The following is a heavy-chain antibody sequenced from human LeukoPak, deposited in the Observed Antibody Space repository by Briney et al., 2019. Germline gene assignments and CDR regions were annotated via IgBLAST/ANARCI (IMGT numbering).Heavy chain of an antibody. V-gene: IGHV4-59*01. CDR2: IYHSGNT. Sequence: PSETLSLTCTVSGGSISSYYWSWIRQPPGKGLEWIGYIYHSGNTHYNPSLKSRVTISVDTSKNQFSLKLSSVTAADTAVYYCARHLSHDYDFWSGDNWYFDLWAVAPWSLSPQ. CDR1: GGSISSYY. J-gene: IGHJ2*01. D-gene: IGHD3-3*01. CDR3: ARHLSHDYDFWSGDNWYFDL.